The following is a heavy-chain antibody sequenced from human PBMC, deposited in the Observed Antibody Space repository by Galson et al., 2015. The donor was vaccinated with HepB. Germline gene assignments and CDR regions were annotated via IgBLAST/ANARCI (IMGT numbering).Heavy chain of an antibody. J-gene: IGHJ4*02. CDR3: AKGVPSGITATVFDL. V-gene: IGHV3-23*01. CDR2: ISGSGGST. Sequence: SLRLSCAASGFTFSSYAMSWVRQAPGKGLEWASVISGSGGSTDYTDSVKGRFTISRDNAKNTLYLQMNSLRAEDTAVYYCAKGVPSGITATVFDLWGQGTLVTASS. D-gene: IGHD6-25*01. CDR1: GFTFSSYA.